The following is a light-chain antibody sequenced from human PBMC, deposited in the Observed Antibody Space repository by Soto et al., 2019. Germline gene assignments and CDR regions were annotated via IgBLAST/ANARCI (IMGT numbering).Light chain of an antibody. CDR2: HVT. V-gene: IGLV2-11*01. J-gene: IGLJ1*01. Sequence: QSALTQPRSVSGSPGQSVTISCTGTSSDVGLYNYVSWYQQHPGKAPKLIIFHVTKRPSGVPDRFSGSKSGSTASLTISGLQTEDEADYFCSSYAGSYTYVFATGTKLTVL. CDR1: SSDVGLYNY. CDR3: SSYAGSYTYV.